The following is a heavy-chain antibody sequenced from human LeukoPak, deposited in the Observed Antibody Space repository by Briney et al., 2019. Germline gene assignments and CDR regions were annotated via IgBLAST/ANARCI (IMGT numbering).Heavy chain of an antibody. Sequence: SGGSLRLSCAASGFIFSNYGMHWVRQAPGKGLQWVAIIWYDGSNKYYADSVKGRFTISRDNSKNTHYLQMNSLRAEDTAVYYCARAFSGSFDYIDYWGQRTLVTVSS. CDR3: ARAFSGSFDYIDY. V-gene: IGHV3-33*08. CDR2: IWYDGSNK. J-gene: IGHJ4*02. CDR1: GFIFSNYG. D-gene: IGHD1-26*01.